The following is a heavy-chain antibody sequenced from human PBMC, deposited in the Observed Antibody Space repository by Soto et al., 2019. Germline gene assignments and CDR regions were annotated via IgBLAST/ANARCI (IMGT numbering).Heavy chain of an antibody. D-gene: IGHD4-17*01. CDR1: GFTFSTYA. V-gene: IGHV3-64D*06. CDR3: VKDHGDYTQCYYYYYGLDV. Sequence: GGSLRLSCSASGFTFSTYAMHWVRQAPGKGLEYVSGIGGVGRSTNYADSVKGRFTISRDNSKTSLYLQMSSLRPEDTAVYFCVKDHGDYTQCYYYYYGLDVWGQGTTVTVS. J-gene: IGHJ6*02. CDR2: IGGVGRST.